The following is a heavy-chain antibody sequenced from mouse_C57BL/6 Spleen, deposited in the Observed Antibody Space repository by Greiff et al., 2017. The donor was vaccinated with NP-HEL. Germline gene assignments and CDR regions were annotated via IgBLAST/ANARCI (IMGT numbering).Heavy chain of an antibody. Sequence: VQVVESGPGLVQPSQSLSITCTVSGFSLTSYGVHWVRQSPGKGLEWLGVIWSGGSTDDNAAFISRLSISKDNSKGQVFFKMNSLQADDTAIYYWARRMDYWGQGTSVTVSS. CDR2: IWSGGST. J-gene: IGHJ4*01. CDR1: GFSLTSYG. V-gene: IGHV2-2*01. CDR3: ARRMDY.